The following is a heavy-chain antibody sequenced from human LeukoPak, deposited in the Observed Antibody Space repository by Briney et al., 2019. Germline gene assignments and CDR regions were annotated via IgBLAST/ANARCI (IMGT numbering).Heavy chain of an antibody. CDR3: ARVDLGLFDY. D-gene: IGHD3-9*01. Sequence: GGSLRLSCAASGFTFSSYAMSWVRQAPGKGLEWVSAISGSGGSTYYADSVKGRFTISRDNSKNTLYLQMNSLRAEVTAVYYCARVDLGLFDYWGQGTLVTVSS. CDR2: ISGSGGST. V-gene: IGHV3-23*01. CDR1: GFTFSSYA. J-gene: IGHJ4*02.